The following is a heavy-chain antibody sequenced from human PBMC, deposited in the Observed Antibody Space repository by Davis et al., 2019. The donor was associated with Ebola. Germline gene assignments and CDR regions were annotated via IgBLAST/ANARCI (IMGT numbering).Heavy chain of an antibody. CDR1: GGSISSSPDY. Sequence: SETLSLTCTVSGGSISSSPDYWAWIRQPPGKGLEYIGSIYHSGVAYYNPSLKSRVTTSVDTSKNQFSLKLSSVTAADTAMYYCARGHSYGSMVYGMDVWGQGTTVTVSS. J-gene: IGHJ6*02. D-gene: IGHD5-18*01. CDR3: ARGHSYGSMVYGMDV. CDR2: IYHSGVA. V-gene: IGHV4-39*01.